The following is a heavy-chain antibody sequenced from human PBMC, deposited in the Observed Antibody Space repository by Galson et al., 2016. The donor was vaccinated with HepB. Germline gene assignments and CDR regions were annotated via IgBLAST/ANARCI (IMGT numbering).Heavy chain of an antibody. CDR3: ARVNTFWGTWHMDV. V-gene: IGHV3-7*01. Sequence: CAASGFTFGGYWMSWLRQAPGRGLEWVANIKHDGSETYYVESVKGRFTISRDNAKNSLFLQLSSLRAEDTALYYCARVNTFWGTWHMDVWGQGTTVTVSS. J-gene: IGHJ6*02. D-gene: IGHD3-16*01. CDR1: GFTFGGYW. CDR2: IKHDGSET.